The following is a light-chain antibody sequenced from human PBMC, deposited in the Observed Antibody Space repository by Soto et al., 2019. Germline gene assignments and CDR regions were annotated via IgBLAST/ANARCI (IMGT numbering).Light chain of an antibody. CDR1: QTVSGD. CDR2: DAS. Sequence: EIVLPQSPATLSVSPGERVPLSCRASQTVSGDLAWYHHKPGQAHRLLIYDASARALDTPARFAGSGSGTEFTLTISSLQSEDFAVYFCQQYNNWPITVGQGTRLEIK. J-gene: IGKJ5*01. V-gene: IGKV3-15*01. CDR3: QQYNNWPIT.